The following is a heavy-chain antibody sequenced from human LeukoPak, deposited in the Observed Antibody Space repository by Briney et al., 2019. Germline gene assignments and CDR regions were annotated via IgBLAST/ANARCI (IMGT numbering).Heavy chain of an antibody. CDR2: IYYSGST. CDR3: ARQLDGWFDP. Sequence: SETLSLTCTVSGGSISSYYWSWIRQPPGKGLEWIGYIYYSGSTNYNPSLKSRVTISVDTSKNHVSLKLSSVTAADTAAYYCARQLDGWFDPWGQGTLVTVSS. V-gene: IGHV4-59*08. CDR1: GGSISSYY. J-gene: IGHJ5*02. D-gene: IGHD3/OR15-3a*01.